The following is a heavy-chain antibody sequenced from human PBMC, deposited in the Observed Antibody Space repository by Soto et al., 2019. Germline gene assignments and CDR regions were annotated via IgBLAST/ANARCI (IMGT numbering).Heavy chain of an antibody. CDR1: GGTFSSYA. CDR3: ARGVRAVAGPNLYYYYYGMDV. J-gene: IGHJ6*02. V-gene: IGHV1-69*13. Sequence: SVKVSCKASGGTFSSYAISWVRQAPGQGLEWMGGIIPIFGTANYAQKFQGRVTITADESTSTAYMELSSLRSEDTAVYYCARGVRAVAGPNLYYYYYGMDVWGQGTTVTVSS. D-gene: IGHD6-19*01. CDR2: IIPIFGTA.